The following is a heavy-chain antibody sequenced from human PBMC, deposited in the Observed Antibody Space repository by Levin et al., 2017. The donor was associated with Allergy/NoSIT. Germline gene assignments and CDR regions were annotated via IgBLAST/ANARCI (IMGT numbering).Heavy chain of an antibody. V-gene: IGHV3-7*02. Sequence: GGSLRLSCAASGFTFSSYWMSWVRQAPGKGLEWVANIKQDGSEKYYVDSVKGRFTISRDNAKNSLYLQMNSLRAEDTAVYYCAEGYCSGGSGDAGFQHWGQGTLVTVSS. D-gene: IGHD2-15*01. CDR2: IKQDGSEK. CDR1: GFTFSSYW. J-gene: IGHJ1*01. CDR3: AEGYCSGGSGDAGFQH.